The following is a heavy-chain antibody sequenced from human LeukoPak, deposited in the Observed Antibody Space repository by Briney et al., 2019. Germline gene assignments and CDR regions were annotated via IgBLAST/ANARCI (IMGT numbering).Heavy chain of an antibody. CDR3: ARRGVVAAATSVDY. CDR2: IYPGDSDT. CDR1: GYSFTSYW. D-gene: IGHD2-15*01. J-gene: IGHJ4*02. V-gene: IGHV5-51*01. Sequence: GGSLKISCNGSGYSFTSYWIGLVRQIPGKGLEWMGIIYPGDSDTIYSPSFQGQVTISADKSISTAYLQWSSLKASDTAMYYCARRGVVAAATSVDYWGQGTLVTVSS.